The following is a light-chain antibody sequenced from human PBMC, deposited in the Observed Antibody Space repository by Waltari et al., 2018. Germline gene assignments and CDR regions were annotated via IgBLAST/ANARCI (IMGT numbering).Light chain of an antibody. Sequence: QTVVTQEPSLSVSPGGAVTLTCAFSSGQVFTTSYATWYRQTPGQPPRTLLYKANTRSTGVPYSFSVSILGNKVALTITGAQADDESDYYCSLYMGSGIWVFVGGTKLTVL. CDR2: KAN. V-gene: IGLV8-61*02. CDR3: SLYMGSGIWV. CDR1: SGQVFTTSY. J-gene: IGLJ3*02.